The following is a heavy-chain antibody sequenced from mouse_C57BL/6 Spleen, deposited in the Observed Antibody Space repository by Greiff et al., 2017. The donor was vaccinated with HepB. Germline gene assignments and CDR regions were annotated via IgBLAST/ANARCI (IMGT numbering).Heavy chain of an antibody. Sequence: DVHLVESEGGLVQPGSSMKLSCTASGFTFSDYYMAWVRQVPEKGLEWVANINYDGSSTYYLDSLKSRFIISRDNAKNILYLQMSSLKSEDTATYYCARVGIYYDYDGFAYWGQGTLVTVSA. D-gene: IGHD2-4*01. CDR3: ARVGIYYDYDGFAY. CDR1: GFTFSDYY. J-gene: IGHJ3*01. V-gene: IGHV5-16*01. CDR2: INYDGSST.